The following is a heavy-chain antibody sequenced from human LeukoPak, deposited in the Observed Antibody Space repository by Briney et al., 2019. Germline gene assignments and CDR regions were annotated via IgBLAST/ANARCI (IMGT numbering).Heavy chain of an antibody. D-gene: IGHD1-26*01. CDR3: ARGQYSGSCFDN. CDR1: GGSVSSYL. V-gene: IGHV4-59*02. Sequence: SETLSLTCTVSGGSVSSYLWSWIRQPPGKGLEWIGYIYYSGSTNYNPSLKSRVTILVDTSKNQFSLKVSSVTAADTAVYYCARGQYSGSCFDNWGQGSLVTVSS. J-gene: IGHJ4*02. CDR2: IYYSGST.